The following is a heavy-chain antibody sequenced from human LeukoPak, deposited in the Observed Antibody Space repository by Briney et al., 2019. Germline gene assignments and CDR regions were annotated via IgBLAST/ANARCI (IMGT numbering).Heavy chain of an antibody. CDR1: GYTFTGYY. CDR3: ARDHCSGGSCYSFLG. D-gene: IGHD2-15*01. V-gene: IGHV1-2*02. CDR2: INPNSGGT. J-gene: IGHJ4*02. Sequence: ASVKVSCKASGYTFTGYYMHWVRQAPGQGLEWMGWINPNSGGTNYAQKFQGRVTMTRDTSISTAYMELSRLRSDDTAVYYCARDHCSGGSCYSFLGWGQGTLVTVSS.